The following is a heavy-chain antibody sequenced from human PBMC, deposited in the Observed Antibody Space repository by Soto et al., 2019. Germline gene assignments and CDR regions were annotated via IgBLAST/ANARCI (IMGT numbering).Heavy chain of an antibody. V-gene: IGHV3-23*01. CDR2: ISGSGGST. Sequence: SLRLSCAASGFTFSSYAMSWVRQAPGKGLEWVSAISGSGGSTYYADSVKGRFTISRDNSKNTLYLQVNSLRAEDTAVYYCAKDRGAVYYYYYGMDVWGQGTTVTVSS. CDR3: AKDRGAVYYYYYGMDV. CDR1: GFTFSSYA. D-gene: IGHD3-10*01. J-gene: IGHJ6*02.